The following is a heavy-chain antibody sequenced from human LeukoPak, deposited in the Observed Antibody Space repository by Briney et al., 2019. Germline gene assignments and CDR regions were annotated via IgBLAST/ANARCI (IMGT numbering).Heavy chain of an antibody. CDR1: GGSISSGDYY. CDR2: IYYSGST. CDR3: ARDGRLWQQPFDY. Sequence: SSETLSLTCTVSGGSISSGDYYWSWIRQPPGKGLEWIGYIYYSGSTYYNPSLKSRVTISVDTSKNQFSLKLSSVTAADTAVYYCARDGRLWQQPFDYWGQGTLVTVSP. D-gene: IGHD6-13*01. V-gene: IGHV4-30-4*08. J-gene: IGHJ4*02.